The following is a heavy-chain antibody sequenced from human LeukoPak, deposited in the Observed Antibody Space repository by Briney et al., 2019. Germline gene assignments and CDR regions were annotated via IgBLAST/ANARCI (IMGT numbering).Heavy chain of an antibody. CDR1: GYTFTSYD. Sequence: ASVKVSCKASGYTFTSYDINWVRQATGQGLEWMGWMNPNSGNTGYAQKFQGRVTMTRNTSISTAYMELSSLRSEDTAVYYCARGPPHSWQQQLVPWGYYYYYYMDVWGKGTTVTVSS. CDR3: ARGPPHSWQQQLVPWGYYYYYYMDV. V-gene: IGHV1-8*01. D-gene: IGHD6-13*01. CDR2: MNPNSGNT. J-gene: IGHJ6*03.